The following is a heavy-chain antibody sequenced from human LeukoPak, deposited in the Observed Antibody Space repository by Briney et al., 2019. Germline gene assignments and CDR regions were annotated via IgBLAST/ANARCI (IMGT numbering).Heavy chain of an antibody. CDR3: AKDPGSGYYWLYFDY. D-gene: IGHD3-10*01. CDR1: GFTFSSYG. J-gene: IGHJ4*02. V-gene: IGHV3-33*06. Sequence: GGSLRLSCAASGFTFSSYGMHWVRQAPGKGQEWVAVIWNDGNNNYYADSVKGRFTISRDNSKNTLYLQMNSLRAEDTAVYYCAKDPGSGYYWLYFDYWGQGTLVTVSS. CDR2: IWNDGNNN.